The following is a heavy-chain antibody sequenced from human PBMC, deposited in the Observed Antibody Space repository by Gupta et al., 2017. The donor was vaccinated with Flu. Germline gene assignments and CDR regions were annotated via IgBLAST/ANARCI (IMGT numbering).Heavy chain of an antibody. CDR2: ISYTGST. Sequence: QVQLQESGPGLVRPSETLSLTCTVSDGSVSSHGFSWSWIRQPPGKGLELIGYISYTGSTNYNPSVKSRVTISIDTSRSQFSLKLSSVTTADTAVYYCARVSWYGDYLDRWGQGTLVTVSS. V-gene: IGHV4-61*08. J-gene: IGHJ5*02. D-gene: IGHD4-17*01. CDR3: ARVSWYGDYLDR. CDR1: DGSVSSHGFS.